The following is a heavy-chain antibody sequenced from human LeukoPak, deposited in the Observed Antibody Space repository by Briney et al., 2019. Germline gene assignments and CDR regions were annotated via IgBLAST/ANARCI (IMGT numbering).Heavy chain of an antibody. D-gene: IGHD3-22*01. Sequence: GASVKVSCKSSGYTFTGYYMHLVRQAPGQGLGWMGLINPNSGGTNYAQRFQGRVTMTRETTMSTAYMELNRLRSDDSAVYYCARYFYDSTGSSSDAFDIWGQGTMVTVSS. CDR1: GYTFTGYY. CDR3: ARYFYDSTGSSSDAFDI. CDR2: INPNSGGT. J-gene: IGHJ3*02. V-gene: IGHV1-2*02.